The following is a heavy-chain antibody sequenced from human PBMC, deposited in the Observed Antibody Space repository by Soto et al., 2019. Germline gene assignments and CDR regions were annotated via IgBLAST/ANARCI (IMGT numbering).Heavy chain of an antibody. D-gene: IGHD2-2*01. CDR1: GGSFSGYY. V-gene: IGHV4-34*01. CDR3: ARGRIVVLPAARHNWFDP. CDR2: INHSGST. Sequence: QVQLQQWGAGLLKPSETLSLTCAVYGGSFSGYYWSWIRQPPGKGLEWIGEINHSGSTNYNPSFKSRVTISVDTSKNQFSLKLSSVTAADTAVYYCARGRIVVLPAARHNWFDPWGQGTLVTVSS. J-gene: IGHJ5*02.